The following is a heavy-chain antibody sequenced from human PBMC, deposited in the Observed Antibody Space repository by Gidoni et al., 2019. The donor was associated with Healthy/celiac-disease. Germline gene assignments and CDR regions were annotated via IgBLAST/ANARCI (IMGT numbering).Heavy chain of an antibody. J-gene: IGHJ6*02. D-gene: IGHD5-18*01. CDR2: INPSGGST. CDR3: AREREMDTAMPKDYYYGMDV. CDR1: GYTFTSYS. V-gene: IGHV1-46*03. Sequence: QVQLVQSGAEVKKPGASVKVSCKASGYTFTSYSMHWVRQAPGQGLEWMGIINPSGGSTSYAQKFQGRVTMTRDTSTSTVYMELSSLRSEDTAVYYCAREREMDTAMPKDYYYGMDVWGQGTTVTVSS.